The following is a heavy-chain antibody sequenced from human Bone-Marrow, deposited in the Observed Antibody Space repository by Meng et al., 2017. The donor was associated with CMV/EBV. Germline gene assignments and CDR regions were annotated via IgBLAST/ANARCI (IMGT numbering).Heavy chain of an antibody. J-gene: IGHJ6*02. CDR1: GFTFSSYW. D-gene: IGHD3-3*01. CDR3: AKGKGPVLRFLEWLPPKAYYYYYYGMDV. CDR2: IWYDGSNK. V-gene: IGHV3-33*06. Sequence: GGSLRLSCAASGFTFSSYWMSWVRQAPGKGLEWVAVIWYDGSNKYYADSVKGRFTISRDNSKNTLYLQMNSLRAEDTAVYYCAKGKGPVLRFLEWLPPKAYYYYYYGMDVWGQGPTVTVSS.